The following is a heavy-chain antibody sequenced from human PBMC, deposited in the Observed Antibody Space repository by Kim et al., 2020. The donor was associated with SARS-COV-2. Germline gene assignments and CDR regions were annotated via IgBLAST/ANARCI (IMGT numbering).Heavy chain of an antibody. CDR2: ISGSCCST. CDR1: GFSFSSYA. D-gene: IGHD2-15*01. Sequence: GGSLRLSCAASGFSFSSYAMSWVRQAQGKGLGLVSAISGSCCSTYYADSVQGRFTISRDNSKNTLYLQMNSLRAADPAVYYCAKALYRENDYWGQGTLVTVSS. J-gene: IGHJ4*02. CDR3: AKALYRENDY. V-gene: IGHV3-23*01.